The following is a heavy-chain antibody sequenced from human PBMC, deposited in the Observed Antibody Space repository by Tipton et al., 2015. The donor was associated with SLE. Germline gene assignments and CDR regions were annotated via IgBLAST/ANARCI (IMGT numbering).Heavy chain of an antibody. D-gene: IGHD6-6*01. Sequence: SLRLSCAASGFTFSTYWMHWVRQVPGKGLVWVSRINGDGSDTIYADSVKGRFTISRDNAKNTLFLQMNSLRAEDTAVYYCARGTYTTSRFESWGQGTLVTVSS. CDR2: INGDGSDT. V-gene: IGHV3-74*01. CDR1: GFTFSTYW. J-gene: IGHJ4*02. CDR3: ARGTYTTSRFES.